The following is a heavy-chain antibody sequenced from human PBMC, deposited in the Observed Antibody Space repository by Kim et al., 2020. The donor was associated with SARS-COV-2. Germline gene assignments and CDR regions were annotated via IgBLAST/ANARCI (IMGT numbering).Heavy chain of an antibody. CDR3: ARDHCGGDCYLYYYYGMDV. Sequence: SVKVSCKASGGTFSSYAISWVRQAPGQGLEWMGRIIPILGIANYAQKFQGRVTITADKSTSTAYMELSSLRSEDTAVYYCARDHCGGDCYLYYYYGMDVLGQGTTVTVSS. CDR2: IIPILGIA. CDR1: GGTFSSYA. D-gene: IGHD2-21*02. J-gene: IGHJ6*02. V-gene: IGHV1-69*04.